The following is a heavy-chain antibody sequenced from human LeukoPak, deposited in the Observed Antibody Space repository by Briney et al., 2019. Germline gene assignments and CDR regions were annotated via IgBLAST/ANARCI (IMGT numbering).Heavy chain of an antibody. D-gene: IGHD5-18*01. Sequence: GGSLRLSCAASGFIVSSNYMSWVRQAPGKGLEWVSVIYSGGSTYYADSVKGRFTISRDNSKNTLYLQMNSLRVEDTAVYYCARARGCSYGCDYWGQGTLVTVSS. CDR2: IYSGGST. J-gene: IGHJ4*02. V-gene: IGHV3-53*01. CDR3: ARARGCSYGCDY. CDR1: GFIVSSNY.